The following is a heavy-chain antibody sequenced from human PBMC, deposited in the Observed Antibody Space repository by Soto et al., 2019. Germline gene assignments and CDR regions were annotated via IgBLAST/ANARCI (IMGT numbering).Heavy chain of an antibody. V-gene: IGHV4-34*01. CDR3: ARGGSSDWQVAFDF. CDR2: VNHNGRN. CDR1: GGSFSGYF. Sequence: SETLSLTCAVYGGSFSGYFWNWIRQTPGKGLEWIGKVNHNGRNNYNPPLKSRVTISLDMSKNQISLKLTSVTAADTAVYYCARGGSSDWQVAFDFWGQGTMVTVSS. D-gene: IGHD6-19*01. J-gene: IGHJ3*01.